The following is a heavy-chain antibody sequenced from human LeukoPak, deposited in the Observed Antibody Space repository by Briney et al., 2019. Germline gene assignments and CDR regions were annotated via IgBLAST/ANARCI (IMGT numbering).Heavy chain of an antibody. J-gene: IGHJ4*02. V-gene: IGHV4-39*01. Sequence: PSETLSLTCTVSGGSISSSSYYWGWIRQPPGKGLEWIGSIYYSVSTYYNPSLKSRVTISVDTSKNQFSLKLSSVTAADTAVYYCARTIFGVPIAVYWGQGTLVTVSS. D-gene: IGHD3-3*01. CDR3: ARTIFGVPIAVY. CDR1: GGSISSSSYY. CDR2: IYYSVST.